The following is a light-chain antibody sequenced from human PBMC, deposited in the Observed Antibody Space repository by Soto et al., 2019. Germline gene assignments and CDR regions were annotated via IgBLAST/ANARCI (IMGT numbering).Light chain of an antibody. J-gene: IGKJ5*01. V-gene: IGKV2-30*02. CDR3: MQATHWPIT. CDR2: KVS. CDR1: QSLVHSDGIAY. Sequence: DVVMTQSPLSLPVTLGQPSSRSWRSNQSLVHSDGIAYFSWFQQRPGRSPRRLIYKVSNRDSGVPARFSGSGSGTDFALKISRVEADDVGVYYCMQATHWPITFGQGTRLEIK.